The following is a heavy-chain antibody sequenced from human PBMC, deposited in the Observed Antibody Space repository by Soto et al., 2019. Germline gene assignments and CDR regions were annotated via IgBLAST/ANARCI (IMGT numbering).Heavy chain of an antibody. CDR1: GFTFSSYA. V-gene: IGHV3-23*01. Sequence: GGSLRLSCAASGFTFSSYAMSWVRQAPGKGLEWVSAISGSGGSTYYADSVKGRFTISRDNSKNTLYLQMNSLRAEDTAVYYCAKERGRGYCSSTSCYDAFDIWGQGTMVTVSS. CDR3: AKERGRGYCSSTSCYDAFDI. D-gene: IGHD2-2*01. J-gene: IGHJ3*02. CDR2: ISGSGGST.